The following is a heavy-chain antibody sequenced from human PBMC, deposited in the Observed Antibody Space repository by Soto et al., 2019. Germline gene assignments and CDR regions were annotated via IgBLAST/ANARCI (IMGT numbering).Heavy chain of an antibody. D-gene: IGHD3-10*01. Sequence: QVQLQQWGAGLLKPSETLSLTCAVYGGSFSGYYWSWIRQPPGKGLEWIGEINHSGSTNYNPSLKSRFTISVDTSKNQFALKLSSVTAADTAVYYCARVSITMVRGVGEKYYYYYMDVWGKGTTVTVSS. CDR2: INHSGST. CDR3: ARVSITMVRGVGEKYYYYYMDV. V-gene: IGHV4-34*01. CDR1: GGSFSGYY. J-gene: IGHJ6*03.